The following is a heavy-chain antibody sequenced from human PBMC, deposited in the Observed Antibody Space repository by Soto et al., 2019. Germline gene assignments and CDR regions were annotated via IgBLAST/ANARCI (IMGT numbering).Heavy chain of an antibody. Sequence: QVQLVQSGAEVKQPGASVKVSCKASGYMFSVYHLHWLRQAPGQGLEWMGWVYPGSGGTRYGQMFEGRVTMNRDTSINTAYIDLSRLTSDDTAVYYCAKELQRGLDVWGQGTTVIVSS. CDR3: AKELQRGLDV. J-gene: IGHJ6*02. V-gene: IGHV1-2*02. D-gene: IGHD1-7*01. CDR1: GYMFSVYH. CDR2: VYPGSGGT.